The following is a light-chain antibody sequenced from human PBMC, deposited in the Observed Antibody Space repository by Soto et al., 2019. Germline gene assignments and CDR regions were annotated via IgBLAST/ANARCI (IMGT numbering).Light chain of an antibody. CDR3: QQRNNWPPDIT. J-gene: IGKJ5*01. CDR2: DAS. CDR1: QTVSTY. Sequence: EIVLTQSPVTLSLSPGDRATLSCRASQTVSTYLAWYQQKPGQAPRLLIYDASNRATGIPARFSGIVYGTDFTLTISSLEPEDFAVYYCQQRNNWPPDITFGQGTRLDIK. V-gene: IGKV3-11*01.